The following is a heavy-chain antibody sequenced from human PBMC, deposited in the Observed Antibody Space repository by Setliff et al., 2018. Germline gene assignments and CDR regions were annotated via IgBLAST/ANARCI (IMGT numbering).Heavy chain of an antibody. J-gene: IGHJ4*02. CDR1: GYSFTNYS. Sequence: ASVKVSCKASGYSFTNYSINWVRQARGQGLEWMGRINTKTGYPVYAQGFAGRFVFTLDTSVSTAYLQIRSLMAEDTAVYYCAREIVGNSWYDYWGQGTPVTVSS. CDR3: AREIVGNSWYDY. D-gene: IGHD6-13*01. CDR2: INTKTGYP. V-gene: IGHV7-4-1*02.